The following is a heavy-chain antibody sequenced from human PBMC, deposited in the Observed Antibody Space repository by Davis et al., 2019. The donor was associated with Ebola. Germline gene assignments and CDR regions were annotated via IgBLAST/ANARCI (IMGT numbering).Heavy chain of an antibody. Sequence: PSETLSLTCTVSGGSVSSGSYYWSWIRQPPGKGLEWIGYIYYSGSTNYNPSLKSRVTISVDTSKNQFSLKLSSVTAADTAVYYCARHVPGDGYNLGYWGQGTLVTVSS. D-gene: IGHD5-24*01. CDR2: IYYSGST. V-gene: IGHV4-61*01. CDR1: GGSVSSGSYY. J-gene: IGHJ4*02. CDR3: ARHVPGDGYNLGY.